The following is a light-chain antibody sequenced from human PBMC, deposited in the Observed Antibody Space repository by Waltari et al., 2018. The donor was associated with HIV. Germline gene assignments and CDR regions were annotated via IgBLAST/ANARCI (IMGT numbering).Light chain of an antibody. V-gene: IGLV1-47*01. CDR3: AAWNDRLSGYV. CDR2: RNY. Sequence: QCVLSQPHPPSVTPARRATTSCSGSSANTGRNYLYSYQQLPGTAPKLLIYRNYQRPSGVPDRFSGSKSGTSASLAISGLRSEDEADYYCAAWNDRLSGYVFGTGTKVTV. CDR1: SANTGRNY. J-gene: IGLJ1*01.